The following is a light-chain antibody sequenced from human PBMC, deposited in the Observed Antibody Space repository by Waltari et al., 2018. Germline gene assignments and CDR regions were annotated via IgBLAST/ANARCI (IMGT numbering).Light chain of an antibody. Sequence: QSVLTQPPSASGTPGQRVTISCSGSISNIGADPVNWYQQLPGTAPKLLIDNNNKRAAVVPDRFSGSTSGTSASLAISGLQSEDEAVYYCEAWDDSLGGPVFGGGTKLTVL. J-gene: IGLJ2*01. V-gene: IGLV1-44*01. CDR2: NNN. CDR3: EAWDDSLGGPV. CDR1: ISNIGADP.